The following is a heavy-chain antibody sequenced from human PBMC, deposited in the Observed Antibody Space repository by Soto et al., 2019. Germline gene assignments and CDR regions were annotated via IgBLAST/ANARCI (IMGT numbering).Heavy chain of an antibody. V-gene: IGHV3-23*01. J-gene: IGHJ3*02. CDR2: ISGSGTSA. D-gene: IGHD3-16*01. CDR3: AKGGRKGGYDVFNI. Sequence: GGSLRLSCAASKFTFSIYAMTWVRQAPGKGLEWVSTISGSGTSAYYADSVKGRFTFFRDNSKNTLYLQMNSLRADDTAVYYCAKGGRKGGYDVFNIGAQGT. CDR1: KFTFSIYA.